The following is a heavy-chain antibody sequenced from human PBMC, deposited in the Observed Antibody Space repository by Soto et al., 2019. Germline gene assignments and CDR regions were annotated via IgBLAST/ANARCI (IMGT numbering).Heavy chain of an antibody. CDR3: VRTSLVVAAATREDY. CDR1: GFTFSSYW. D-gene: IGHD2-15*01. V-gene: IGHV3-74*01. J-gene: IGHJ4*02. CDR2: TNSDGSST. Sequence: EVQLVESGGGLVPPGGSLRLSCAASGFTFSSYWMHWVRQAPGKGLVWVSRTNSDGSSTSYADSVKGRFTISRDNAKNTLYLQMNSLRAEDTAVYYCVRTSLVVAAATREDYWCQGTLVTVSS.